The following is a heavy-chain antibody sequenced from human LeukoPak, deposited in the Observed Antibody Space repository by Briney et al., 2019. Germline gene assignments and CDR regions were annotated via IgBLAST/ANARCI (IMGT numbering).Heavy chain of an antibody. D-gene: IGHD1-26*01. CDR1: GYTLTELS. V-gene: IGHV1-24*01. J-gene: IGHJ4*02. Sequence: ASVKVSCKVSGYTLTELSMHWVRQAPGKGLEWVGGFDPEDGETIYAQKFQGRVTMTEDTSTDTAYMELSSLRSEDTAVYYCATWSSRIVGATGLDYWGQGTLVTVSS. CDR2: FDPEDGET. CDR3: ATWSSRIVGATGLDY.